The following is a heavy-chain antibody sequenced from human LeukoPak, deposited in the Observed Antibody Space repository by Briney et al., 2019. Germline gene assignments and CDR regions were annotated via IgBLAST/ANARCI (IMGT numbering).Heavy chain of an antibody. J-gene: IGHJ6*03. CDR1: GGSFSGYY. Sequence: SETLSLTCAVYGGSFSGYYWSWIRQPPGKGLEWIGEINHSGSTTYNPSLKSRVTISVDTSKNQFSLKLSSVTAADTAVYYCARAYGSGYYYYYYMDVWGKGTTVTVSS. V-gene: IGHV4-34*01. CDR2: INHSGST. D-gene: IGHD3-10*01. CDR3: ARAYGSGYYYYYYMDV.